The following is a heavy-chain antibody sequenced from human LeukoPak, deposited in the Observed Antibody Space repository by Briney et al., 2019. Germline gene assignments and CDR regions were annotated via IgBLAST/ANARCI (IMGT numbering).Heavy chain of an antibody. D-gene: IGHD2-8*01. CDR2: ISAYNGNT. V-gene: IGHV1-18*01. CDR3: AREYYYYYYYGMDV. CDR1: GYTFTSYG. Sequence: GASVNVSCKASGYTFTSYGISWVRQAPGQGLEWMGWISAYNGNTNYAQKLQGRVTMTTDTSTSTAYMELRSLRSDDTAVYYCAREYYYYYYYGMDVWGQGTTVTVSS. J-gene: IGHJ6*02.